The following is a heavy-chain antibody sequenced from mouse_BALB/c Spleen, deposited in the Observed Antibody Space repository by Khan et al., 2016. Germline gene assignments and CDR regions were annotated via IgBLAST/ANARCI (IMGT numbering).Heavy chain of an antibody. CDR3: ARLHYYGYMNY. Sequence: EVKLLESGGGLVQPGGSLKLSCAASGFDFSRYWMSWVRQAPGKGLEWIGEINPDSSTINYTPSLKDKFIISRDNAKNTLYLQMSKVSTEDTALYFCARLHYYGYMNYWGQGTTLTVPS. D-gene: IGHD1-2*01. J-gene: IGHJ2*01. V-gene: IGHV4-1*02. CDR2: INPDSSTI. CDR1: GFDFSRYW.